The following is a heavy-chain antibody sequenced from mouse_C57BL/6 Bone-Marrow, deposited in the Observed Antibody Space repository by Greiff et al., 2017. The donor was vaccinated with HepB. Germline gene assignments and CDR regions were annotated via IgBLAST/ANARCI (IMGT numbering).Heavy chain of an antibody. V-gene: IGHV1-55*01. CDR2: IYPGSGST. J-gene: IGHJ2*01. CDR3: ANYCYYGSSYELGY. D-gene: IGHD1-1*01. CDR1: GYTFTSYW. Sequence: VQLQQPGAELVKPGASVKMSCKASGYTFTSYWITWVKQRPGQGLEWIGDIYPGSGSTNYTEKFKSKATLTVDTSSSTAYMQLSNLTSEDSAVYYCANYCYYGSSYELGYWGQGTTLTVSS.